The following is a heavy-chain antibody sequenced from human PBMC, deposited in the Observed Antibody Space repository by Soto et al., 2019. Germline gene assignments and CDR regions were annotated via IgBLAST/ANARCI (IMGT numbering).Heavy chain of an antibody. V-gene: IGHV3-7*03. Sequence: EVQLVESGGGLVQPGGSLRLSCTASGFTFSSYWMSWVRQAPGKGLEWVANIKQDGSEKFYVDSMKGHFTISRDNAKNSVYMQLNSLRGEDTAVYYCARERKNYLWGSYPDYWGQGTLVTVSS. CDR1: GFTFSSYW. D-gene: IGHD3-16*02. CDR2: IKQDGSEK. CDR3: ARERKNYLWGSYPDY. J-gene: IGHJ4*02.